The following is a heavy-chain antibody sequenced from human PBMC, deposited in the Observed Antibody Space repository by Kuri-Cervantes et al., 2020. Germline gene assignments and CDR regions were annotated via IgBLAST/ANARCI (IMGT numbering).Heavy chain of an antibody. CDR2: INWNGGST. Sequence: GESLKISCAASGFTFDDYGMSWVRQAPGKGLEWVSRINWNGGSTGYADSVKGRFTISRENAKNSLYLQMNSLRAEDTAVYYCARDVRNVITGTAYHYYYGMDVWGQGTTVTVSS. D-gene: IGHD1-7*01. J-gene: IGHJ6*02. CDR1: GFTFDDYG. CDR3: ARDVRNVITGTAYHYYYGMDV. V-gene: IGHV3-20*04.